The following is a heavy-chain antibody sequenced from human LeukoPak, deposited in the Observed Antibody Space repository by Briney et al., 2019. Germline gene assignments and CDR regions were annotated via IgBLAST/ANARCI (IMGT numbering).Heavy chain of an antibody. V-gene: IGHV4-39*02. CDR1: GGSISSSSYY. J-gene: IGHJ4*02. Sequence: PSETLSLTCTVSGGSISSSSYYWGWIRQSPGKGLEWIGNIYYSGSTYYSPSLKSRVTISVDTSKNQFSLKLSPVTAADTAVYYCARDGYNPIDYWGQGTLVTVSS. D-gene: IGHD5-24*01. CDR2: IYYSGST. CDR3: ARDGYNPIDY.